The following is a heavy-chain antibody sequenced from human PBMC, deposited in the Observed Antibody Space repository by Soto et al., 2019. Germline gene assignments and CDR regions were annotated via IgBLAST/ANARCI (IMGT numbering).Heavy chain of an antibody. CDR3: ARRKYLDY. CDR2: IRINTYVGTT. J-gene: IGHJ4*02. Sequence: PGGSLRLSCTTSGFTFCDYAISWFRQAPCKCLDCIGYIRINTYVGTTEYAASVKGIFTISRDDSKRVAHLQINSLGSEDTAVYYCARRKYLDYWGQGTLVTVSS. V-gene: IGHV3-49*03. CDR1: GFTFCDYA.